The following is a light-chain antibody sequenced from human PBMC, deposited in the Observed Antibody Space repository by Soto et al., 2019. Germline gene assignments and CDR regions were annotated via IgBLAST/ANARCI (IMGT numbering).Light chain of an antibody. Sequence: EIVLTQSPATLSLSPGERATLSCRASQSVGSYLAWYQHKPGQAPRLLIYDASNRAPGIPSRFSGSGSGSDFTLTISSLEPEDFAVYYCQQRSVWPTFGQGTKLDLK. CDR3: QQRSVWPT. V-gene: IGKV3-11*01. CDR2: DAS. CDR1: QSVGSY. J-gene: IGKJ2*01.